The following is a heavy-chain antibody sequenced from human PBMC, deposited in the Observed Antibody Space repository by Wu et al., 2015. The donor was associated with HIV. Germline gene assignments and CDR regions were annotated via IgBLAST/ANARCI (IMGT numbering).Heavy chain of an antibody. CDR1: GYTFNTFN. CDR3: ARVGVLLTSAELLEYFQH. D-gene: IGHD2/OR15-2a*01. Sequence: QVQLVQSGAEVKKPGASVKVSCKVSGYTFNTFNINWVRQTPGLGLEWMGWMNPKSGSAAYAQRFQGRITMGRNTSISTAYLEVSSLTSEDTAVYYCARVGVLLTSAELLEYFQHWGQGTLVTVSS. CDR2: MNPKSGSA. J-gene: IGHJ1*01. V-gene: IGHV1-8*01.